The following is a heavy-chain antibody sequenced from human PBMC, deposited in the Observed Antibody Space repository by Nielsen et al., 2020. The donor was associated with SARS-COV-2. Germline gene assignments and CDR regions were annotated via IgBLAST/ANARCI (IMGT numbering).Heavy chain of an antibody. J-gene: IGHJ5*02. CDR2: IYYSGST. CDR3: PLTYTGWPYNWFDP. V-gene: IGHV4-39*01. CDR1: GGSVSSSSYY. Sequence: GSLRLSCTVSGGSVSSSSYYWGWIRQPPGKGLEWIGSIYYSGSTYYNPSLKSRVTISVDTSKNQFSLKLSSVTAADPAVYYCPLTYTGWPYNWFDPWGLGTLVTVSS. D-gene: IGHD6-19*01.